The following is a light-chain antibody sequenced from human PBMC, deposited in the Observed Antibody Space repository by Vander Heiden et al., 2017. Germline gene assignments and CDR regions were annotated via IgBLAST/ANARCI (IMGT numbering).Light chain of an antibody. Sequence: DIQMTQSPSSLSASVGSRVTITCRASQTISSFLNWYQQKPGKAPNLLIYAASSLQSGVPSRFSGSGSGTDFTLTISSLQPEDFATYYCQQSYSHLYSVGQGTKVEIK. CDR3: QQSYSHLYS. CDR1: QTISSF. J-gene: IGKJ2*03. V-gene: IGKV1-39*01. CDR2: AAS.